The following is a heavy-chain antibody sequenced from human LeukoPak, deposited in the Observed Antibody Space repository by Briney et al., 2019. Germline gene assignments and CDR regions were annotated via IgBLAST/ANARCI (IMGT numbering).Heavy chain of an antibody. CDR3: ARDMGWLQPDNYFDY. CDR1: GYTFTGYY. V-gene: IGHV1-2*02. D-gene: IGHD5-24*01. J-gene: IGHJ4*02. CDR2: INPNSGGT. Sequence: ASVKVSCKASGYTFTGYYMHWVRQAPGQGLEWMGWINPNSGGTNYAQKFQGRVTMTRDTSISTAYMELSRVRSDDTAVYYCARDMGWLQPDNYFDYWGQGTLVTVS.